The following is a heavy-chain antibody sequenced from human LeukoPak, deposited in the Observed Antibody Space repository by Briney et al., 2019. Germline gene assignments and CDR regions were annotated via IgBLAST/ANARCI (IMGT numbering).Heavy chain of an antibody. V-gene: IGHV1-18*01. Sequence: ASVKASCSASRYIFTSYVISAVGRAARHEVEGLGWFSAYNSNTNYAQKLQGRVTMTTDTSTSTAYMELRSLRADDTAVYYCARYKAAADTYYYYMDVWGKGTTVTVSS. D-gene: IGHD6-13*01. CDR2: FSAYNSNT. CDR1: RYIFTSYV. J-gene: IGHJ6*03. CDR3: ARYKAAADTYYYYMDV.